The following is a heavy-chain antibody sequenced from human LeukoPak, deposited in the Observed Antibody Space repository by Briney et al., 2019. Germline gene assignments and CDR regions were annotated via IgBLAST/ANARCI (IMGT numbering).Heavy chain of an antibody. CDR2: INVGNGKT. D-gene: IGHD3-16*02. Sequence: ASVKVSCKASGYTFIRNAMHWVRQAPGQRLEWMGWINVGNGKTKYSQKFQGRVTITRDTSASTAYMEVSSLRSEDTAEYYCARDSPLSPYDYWGQGTLVTVSS. CDR1: GYTFIRNA. J-gene: IGHJ4*02. V-gene: IGHV1-3*01. CDR3: ARDSPLSPYDY.